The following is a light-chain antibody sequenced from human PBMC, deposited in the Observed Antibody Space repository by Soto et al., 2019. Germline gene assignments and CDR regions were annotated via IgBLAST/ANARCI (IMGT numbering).Light chain of an antibody. CDR3: HRYGTSPQT. CDR2: GSS. V-gene: IGKV3-20*01. J-gene: IGKJ2*01. Sequence: EIVLTQSPGTLSLSPGERATLSCRASQSVDSSYLAWYQQKRGQAPRLLIYGSSSMATGIPDSFSGSGSGTDFTLTISRQEPEDFAVYYFHRYGTSPQTFGQGTKLEIK. CDR1: QSVDSSY.